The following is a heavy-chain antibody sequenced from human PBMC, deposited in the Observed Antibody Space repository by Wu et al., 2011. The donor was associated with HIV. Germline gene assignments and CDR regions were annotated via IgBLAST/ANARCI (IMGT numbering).Heavy chain of an antibody. D-gene: IGHD4-23*01. V-gene: IGHV1-69*14. CDR3: ARVRHYGGNSFHFDY. CDR1: GGTFRYA. Sequence: QVQLVQSGAEVKKPGSSVKVSCKASGGTFRYAINWVRQAPGQGLEWMGGIIPIFGTAKYAQKFQGRVTITADKSTSTAYMELSSLTSEDTAVYYCARVRHYGGNSFHFDYWGQGTLVTVSS. J-gene: IGHJ4*02. CDR2: IIPIFGTA.